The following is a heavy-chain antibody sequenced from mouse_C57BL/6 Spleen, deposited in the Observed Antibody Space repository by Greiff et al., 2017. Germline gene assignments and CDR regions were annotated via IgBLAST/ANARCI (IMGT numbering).Heavy chain of an antibody. V-gene: IGHV1-50*01. Sequence: QVQLQQPGAELVKPGASVKLSCKASGYTFTSYWMQWVKQRPGQGLEWIGEIDPSDSYTNYNQKFKGKATLTVDTSSSTAYMQLSSLTSEASAVYYCASRKSWGQGTTLTVSS. CDR1: GYTFTSYW. J-gene: IGHJ2*01. CDR3: ASRKS. CDR2: IDPSDSYT.